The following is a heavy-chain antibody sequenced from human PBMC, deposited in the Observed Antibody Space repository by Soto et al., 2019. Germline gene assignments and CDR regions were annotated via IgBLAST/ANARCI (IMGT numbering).Heavy chain of an antibody. Sequence: EVQLVESGGGLVQPGGSLKLSCAASGFAFSGSAMHWVRQASGKGLEWVGRIRSKAHSYATAYAASVKGRFTISRDDSKNTAYLQMNSLKTEDTAVYYCTRLTYGDYGDYWGQETLVTVSS. V-gene: IGHV3-73*02. CDR2: IRSKAHSYAT. CDR3: TRLTYGDYGDY. J-gene: IGHJ4*02. D-gene: IGHD4-17*01. CDR1: GFAFSGSA.